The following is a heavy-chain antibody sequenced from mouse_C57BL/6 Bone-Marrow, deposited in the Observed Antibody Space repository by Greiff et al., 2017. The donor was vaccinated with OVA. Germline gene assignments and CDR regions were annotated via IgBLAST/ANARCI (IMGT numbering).Heavy chain of an antibody. D-gene: IGHD2-3*01. CDR3: ARPGGYYPFAY. CDR2: ISSGSSTI. CDR1: GFTFSDYG. Sequence: DVQLVESGGGLVKPGGSLKLSCAASGFTFSDYGMHWVRQAPEKGLEWVAYISSGSSTIYYADTVKGRFTISRDNAKNTLFLQMTSLRSEDTAMYYCARPGGYYPFAYWGQGTLVTVSA. J-gene: IGHJ3*01. V-gene: IGHV5-17*01.